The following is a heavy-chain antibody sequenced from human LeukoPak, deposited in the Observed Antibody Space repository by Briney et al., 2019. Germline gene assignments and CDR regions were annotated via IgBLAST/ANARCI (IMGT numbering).Heavy chain of an antibody. CDR1: GYTFTGCY. J-gene: IGHJ5*02. V-gene: IGHV1-2*02. CDR2: INPNSGGT. D-gene: IGHD6-13*01. CDR3: AREGYSSSYDWFDP. Sequence: ASVKVSCKASGYTFTGCYMHWVRQAPGQGLEWMGWINPNSGGTNYAQKFQGRVTMTRDTSISTAYMELSRLRSDDTAVYYCAREGYSSSYDWFDPWGQGTLVTVSS.